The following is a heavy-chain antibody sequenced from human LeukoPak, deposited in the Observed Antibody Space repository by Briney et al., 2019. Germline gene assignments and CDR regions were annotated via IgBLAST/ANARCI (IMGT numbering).Heavy chain of an antibody. Sequence: GGSLRLSCAASGFTFSSYTMNWVRQAPGKGLEWVSYISSSTSTIYYADSVEGRFTISRDNAKNSLYLQMNSLRAEDMALYYCAKDSGLGSSGWYYFDYWGQGTLVTVSS. CDR3: AKDSGLGSSGWYYFDY. J-gene: IGHJ4*02. V-gene: IGHV3-48*01. CDR1: GFTFSSYT. CDR2: ISSSTSTI. D-gene: IGHD6-19*01.